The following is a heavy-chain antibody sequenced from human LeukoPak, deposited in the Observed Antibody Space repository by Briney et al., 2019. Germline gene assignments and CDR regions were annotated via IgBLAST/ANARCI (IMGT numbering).Heavy chain of an antibody. CDR2: INPNSGGT. CDR1: GYTFTGYY. V-gene: IGHV1-2*02. Sequence: ASVKVSCKASGYTFTGYYMHWVRQAPGQGLEWMGWINPNSGGTNYAQKFQGRVTMTRDTSISTAYMELSRLRSDDTAVYYCATNNGPYGSGSYTPFDYWGQGTLVTVSS. J-gene: IGHJ4*02. D-gene: IGHD3-10*01. CDR3: ATNNGPYGSGSYTPFDY.